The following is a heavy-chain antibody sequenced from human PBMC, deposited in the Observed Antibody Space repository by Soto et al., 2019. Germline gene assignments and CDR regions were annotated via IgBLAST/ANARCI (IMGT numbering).Heavy chain of an antibody. V-gene: IGHV3-21*01. Sequence: EVQLVESGGGLVKPGGSLRLSCAASGFTFSNYSMNWFRQAPGKGLEWVSSISSSSSYIYYADSVKGRFTISRDHAKNSLSLRMNSRRAGDTAVYYGARVASDFWSGYYQVLVNGMDVWGQGTTVTVSS. CDR2: ISSSSSYI. D-gene: IGHD3-3*01. CDR3: ARVASDFWSGYYQVLVNGMDV. J-gene: IGHJ6*02. CDR1: GFTFSNYS.